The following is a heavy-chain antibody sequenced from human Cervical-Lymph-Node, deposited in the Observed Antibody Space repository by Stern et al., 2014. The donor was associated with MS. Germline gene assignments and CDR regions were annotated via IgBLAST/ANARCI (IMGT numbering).Heavy chain of an antibody. V-gene: IGHV4-59*01. Sequence: QLQLQESGPGLVKPSETLSLTCTVSGGSLRSYYWNLIRPAPGKGLEWLGFIYHTGSVNYNPSLSSRVAMSVDTSKNQFSLTVSSVTAADTAVYYCAREGEYCSGSRCYPFLDYWGQGTLVTVSS. J-gene: IGHJ4*02. D-gene: IGHD2-15*01. CDR2: IYHTGSV. CDR1: GGSLRSYY. CDR3: AREGEYCSGSRCYPFLDY.